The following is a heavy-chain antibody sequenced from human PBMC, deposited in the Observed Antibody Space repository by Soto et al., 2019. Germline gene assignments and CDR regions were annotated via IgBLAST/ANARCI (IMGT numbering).Heavy chain of an antibody. D-gene: IGHD6-6*01. V-gene: IGHV4-59*10. Sequence: LSLTCAVSGGAISSYYWTWIRQPALKGLEWIGRIYTSGSTNYNPSLKSRVTMSVDTSKNQFSLKLSSVTAADTAVYYCARVRIAARTGAYGMDVWGQGTTVTVSS. CDR3: ARVRIAARTGAYGMDV. J-gene: IGHJ6*02. CDR1: GGAISSYY. CDR2: IYTSGST.